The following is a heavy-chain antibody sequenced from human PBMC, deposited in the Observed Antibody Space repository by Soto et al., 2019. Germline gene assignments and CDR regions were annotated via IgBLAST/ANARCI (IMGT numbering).Heavy chain of an antibody. CDR3: ARVMSGPPIDSSGYHYNYFDY. CDR1: GFTFSSYS. Sequence: PGGSLRLSCAASGFTFSSYSMNWVRQAPGKGLEWVSSISSSSSYIYYADSVKGRFTISRDNAKNSLYLQMNSLRAEDTAVYYCARVMSGPPIDSSGYHYNYFDYWGQGALVTVSS. J-gene: IGHJ4*02. V-gene: IGHV3-21*01. D-gene: IGHD3-22*01. CDR2: ISSSSSYI.